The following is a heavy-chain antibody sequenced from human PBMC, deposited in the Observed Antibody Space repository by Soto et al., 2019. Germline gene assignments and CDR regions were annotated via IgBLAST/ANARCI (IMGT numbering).Heavy chain of an antibody. CDR2: ISAYNGNT. CDR3: AREPITIFGVVISGHLGMDV. Sequence: GASVKVSCKASGYTFTSYGISWVRQAPGQGLEWMGWISAYNGNTNYAQKLQGRVTMTTDTSTSTAYMELRSLRSDDTAVYYCAREPITIFGVVISGHLGMDVWGQGTTVTVSS. J-gene: IGHJ6*02. D-gene: IGHD3-3*01. V-gene: IGHV1-18*01. CDR1: GYTFTSYG.